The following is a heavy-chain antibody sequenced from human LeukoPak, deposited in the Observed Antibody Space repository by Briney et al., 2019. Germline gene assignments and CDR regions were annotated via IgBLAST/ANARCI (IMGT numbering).Heavy chain of an antibody. CDR2: IKQDGSEK. CDR1: GFTFSTYW. J-gene: IGHJ4*02. CDR3: AKDIAGAFLEWTFDY. V-gene: IGHV3-7*01. Sequence: GGSLRLSCAASGFTFSTYWMNWVRQAPGKGLEWVANIKQDGSEKYYVDSVKGRFTLSRDSAKNSLYLQMNSLRAEDTAVYYCAKDIAGAFLEWTFDYWGQGTLVTVSS. D-gene: IGHD3-3*01.